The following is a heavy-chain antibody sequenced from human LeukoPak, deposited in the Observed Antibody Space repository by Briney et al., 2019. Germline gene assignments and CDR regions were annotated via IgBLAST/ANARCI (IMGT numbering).Heavy chain of an antibody. V-gene: IGHV4-39*01. J-gene: IGHJ4*02. CDR3: ARHYIAVAGPDDY. CDR1: GGSISSSSYY. D-gene: IGHD6-19*01. Sequence: PSETLSLTCTVSGGSISSSSYYWGWIRQPPGKGLEWIGSIYYSGSTYYNPSLKSRVTISVDTSKNQFSLKLSSVTAADTAVYYCARHYIAVAGPDDYWGQGTLVTVSS. CDR2: IYYSGST.